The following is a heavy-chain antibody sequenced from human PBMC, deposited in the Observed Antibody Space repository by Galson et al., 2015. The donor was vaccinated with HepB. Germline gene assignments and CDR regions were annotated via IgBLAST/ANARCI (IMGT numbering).Heavy chain of an antibody. CDR3: AKDMFEWFGELSVAVDP. D-gene: IGHD3-10*01. V-gene: IGHV3-23*01. CDR1: GFTFSSYA. CDR2: ISGSGGST. Sequence: SLRLSCAASGFTFSSYAMSWVRQAPGKGLEWVSAISGSGGSTYYADSVKGRFTISRDNSKNTLYLQMNSLRAEDTAVYYCAKDMFEWFGELSVAVDPWGQGTLVTVSS. J-gene: IGHJ5*02.